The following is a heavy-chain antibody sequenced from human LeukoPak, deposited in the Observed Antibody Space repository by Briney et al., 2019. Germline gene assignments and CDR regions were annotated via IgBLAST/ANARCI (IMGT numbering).Heavy chain of an antibody. CDR3: ARGVPAAGMDY. V-gene: IGHV1-8*01. CDR1: GYPHTSYD. Sequence: ASVKVSCKASGYPHTSYDINWVRQATGQGLEWMGWMNPNSGNTGYAQKFQGRVTMTRNTSISTAYMELSSLRAEATAVYYCARGVPAAGMDYWGQGTLVTVSS. J-gene: IGHJ4*02. CDR2: MNPNSGNT. D-gene: IGHD6-13*01.